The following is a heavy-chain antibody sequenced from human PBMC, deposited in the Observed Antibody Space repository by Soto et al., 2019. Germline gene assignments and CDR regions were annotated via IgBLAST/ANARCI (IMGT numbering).Heavy chain of an antibody. CDR1: GFTFTSSA. Sequence: ASVKVSCKASGFTFTSSAVQWVRQARGQRLEWIGWIVVGSGNTNYAQKFQERVTITRDMSTSTAYMEMSSLRSEDTAVYYCAAPPDPRYDSSGPPSPYYYCMDVWGQGTTVTVSS. J-gene: IGHJ6*02. CDR2: IVVGSGNT. V-gene: IGHV1-58*01. CDR3: AAPPDPRYDSSGPPSPYYYCMDV. D-gene: IGHD3-22*01.